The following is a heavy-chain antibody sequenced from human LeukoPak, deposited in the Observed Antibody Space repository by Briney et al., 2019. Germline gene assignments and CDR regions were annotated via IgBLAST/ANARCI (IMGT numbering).Heavy chain of an antibody. Sequence: SETLSLTCTVSGGSISSYYWSWIRQPPGKGLEWIGSIYYSGSTNYNPSLKSRVTMSVDTSKNQFSLKLSSVTAADTAVYYCARGSLAAAGTYYYYYMDVWGKGTTVTISS. J-gene: IGHJ6*03. V-gene: IGHV4-59*12. CDR3: ARGSLAAAGTYYYYYMDV. D-gene: IGHD6-13*01. CDR2: IYYSGST. CDR1: GGSISSYY.